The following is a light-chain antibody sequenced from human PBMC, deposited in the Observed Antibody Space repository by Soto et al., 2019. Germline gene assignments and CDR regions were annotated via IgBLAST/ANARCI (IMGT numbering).Light chain of an antibody. CDR2: CAF. V-gene: IGKV3-20*01. J-gene: IGKJ3*01. CDR3: QQYGSSLFT. Sequence: EIVLTQSPGTLSLSPGGRATLSFRASGAGNNSHLTWYQQKPGQAPRLLNYCAFSRATGIPDRFSGSGSGTDFTLTISRLEPEDYAVYYCQQYGSSLFTFGPGTKVDI. CDR1: GAGNNSH.